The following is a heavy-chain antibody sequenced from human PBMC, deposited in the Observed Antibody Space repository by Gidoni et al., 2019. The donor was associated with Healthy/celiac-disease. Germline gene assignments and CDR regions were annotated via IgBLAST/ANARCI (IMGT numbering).Heavy chain of an antibody. V-gene: IGHV6-1*01. Sequence: QVQLQQSGPGLVKPSQTLSLTCAISGDSVSSNSAAWNWIRQSPSRGLEWLGRTYYRSSWYNDYAVSVRGRITINPDTSRNHFSLLLDSVTPEDSALYYYGMAVWGQGATVTVSS. CDR3: GMAV. CDR1: GDSVSSNSAA. CDR2: TYYRSSWYN. J-gene: IGHJ6*02.